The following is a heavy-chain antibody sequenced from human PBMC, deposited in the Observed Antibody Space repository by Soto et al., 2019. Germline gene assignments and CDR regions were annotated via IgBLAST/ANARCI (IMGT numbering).Heavy chain of an antibody. D-gene: IGHD3-22*01. V-gene: IGHV3-33*01. CDR1: GFTFSSYG. J-gene: IGHJ5*02. CDR3: ARMGDSSGYSGWFDP. CDR2: IWYDGSNK. Sequence: GGSLRLSCAASGFTFSSYGMHWVRQAPGKGLEWVAVIWYDGSNKYYADSVKGRFTISRDNSKNTLYLQMNSLRAEDTAVYYCARMGDSSGYSGWFDPWGQGTPVTVSS.